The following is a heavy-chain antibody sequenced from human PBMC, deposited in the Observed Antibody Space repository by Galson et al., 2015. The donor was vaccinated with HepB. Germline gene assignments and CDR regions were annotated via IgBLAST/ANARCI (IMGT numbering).Heavy chain of an antibody. D-gene: IGHD6-13*01. CDR3: ATDGPRIAAAGIDY. V-gene: IGHV1-18*01. CDR1: GYTFTSYG. CDR2: ISAYNGNT. Sequence: SVKVSCKASGYTFTSYGISWVRQAPGQGLEWMGWISAYNGNTNYAQKLQGRVTMTEDTSTDTAYMELSSLRSEDTAVYYCATDGPRIAAAGIDYWGQGTMVTVSS. J-gene: IGHJ3*01.